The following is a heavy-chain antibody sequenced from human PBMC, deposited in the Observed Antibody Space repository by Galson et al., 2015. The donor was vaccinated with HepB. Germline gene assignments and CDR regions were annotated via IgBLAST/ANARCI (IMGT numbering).Heavy chain of an antibody. D-gene: IGHD6-19*01. J-gene: IGHJ4*02. CDR1: GYSFTTFW. Sequence: QSGAEVKEPGESLKISCEGSGYSFTTFWIGWVRQLPGKGLEWMGIIYPGDSDTRYSPSFQGQVTISADKSIGTAYLQWTLKASDTAMYYCARGFSSGWYHDCWGQGTLVTVSS. CDR2: IYPGDSDT. V-gene: IGHV5-51*01. CDR3: ARGFSSGWYHDC.